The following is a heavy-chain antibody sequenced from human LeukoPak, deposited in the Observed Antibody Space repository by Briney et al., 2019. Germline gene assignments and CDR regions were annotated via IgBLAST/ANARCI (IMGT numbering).Heavy chain of an antibody. Sequence: PGGSLRLSCAASGFTFHFYSMTWVRQAPGKGLEWVSYISSRSSTIYYTDSVKGRFAVSRDNAKNSLYLQMNSLRDEDTAVYYCARDLSGRYAFDIWGQGTMVTVSS. CDR1: GFTFHFYS. J-gene: IGHJ3*02. V-gene: IGHV3-48*02. CDR3: ARDLSGRYAFDI. CDR2: ISSRSSTI. D-gene: IGHD3-10*01.